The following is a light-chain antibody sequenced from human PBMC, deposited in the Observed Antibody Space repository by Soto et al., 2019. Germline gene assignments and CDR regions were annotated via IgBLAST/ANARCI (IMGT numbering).Light chain of an antibody. CDR3: QAWDSSSDHVV. CDR2: DDS. CDR1: NIGSKS. Sequence: SSELTQPPSVSVAPGQTARITCGGNNIGSKSVHWYQQKPGQAPVLVVYDDSDRPSGIPERFSGSNSGNTATLTISGVEAGDEADYYCQAWDSSSDHVVFGGGTKLTVL. V-gene: IGLV3-21*02. J-gene: IGLJ2*01.